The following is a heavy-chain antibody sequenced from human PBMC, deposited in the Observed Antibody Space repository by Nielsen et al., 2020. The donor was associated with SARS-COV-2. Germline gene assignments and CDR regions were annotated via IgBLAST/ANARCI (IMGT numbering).Heavy chain of an antibody. D-gene: IGHD4-23*01. CDR1: GFTFSSYW. CDR2: INSDGSST. Sequence: GESLKISCAASGFTFSSYWMHWVRQAPGKGLGWVSRINSDGSSTSYADSVKGRFTISRDNAKNTLYLQMNSLKTEDTAVYYCSSPTVAYWGQGTLVTVSS. CDR3: SSPTVAY. V-gene: IGHV3-74*01. J-gene: IGHJ4*02.